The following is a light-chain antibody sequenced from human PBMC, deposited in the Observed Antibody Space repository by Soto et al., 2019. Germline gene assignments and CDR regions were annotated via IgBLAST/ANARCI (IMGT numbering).Light chain of an antibody. Sequence: QSVLTQPPSASGTPGQRVTISCSRSSSSIGSNSVHWYQQLPRTAPKVLIYTNNQRPSGVPVRFSGSKSGTSASLAISGLQSEDEADYYCAAWDGSLNVYVFGTGTKVTVL. CDR2: TNN. J-gene: IGLJ1*01. CDR3: AAWDGSLNVYV. CDR1: SSSIGSNS. V-gene: IGLV1-44*01.